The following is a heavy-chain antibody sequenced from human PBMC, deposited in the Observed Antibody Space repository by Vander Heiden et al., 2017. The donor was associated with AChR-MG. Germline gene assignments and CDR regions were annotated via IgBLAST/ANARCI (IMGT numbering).Heavy chain of an antibody. Sequence: QVQLVESGGGVVQPGRSLRLSCAASGFTFRRYGLHWVRQAPGKGLEWVAVRWYDGSNKYYADSVKGRFTISRDNSKNTLYLQMNSLRAEDTAVYYCARGGWYYDFWSGYYPSSYFDYWGQGTLVTVSS. D-gene: IGHD3-3*01. V-gene: IGHV3-33*01. CDR2: RWYDGSNK. CDR3: ARGGWYYDFWSGYYPSSYFDY. J-gene: IGHJ4*02. CDR1: GFTFRRYG.